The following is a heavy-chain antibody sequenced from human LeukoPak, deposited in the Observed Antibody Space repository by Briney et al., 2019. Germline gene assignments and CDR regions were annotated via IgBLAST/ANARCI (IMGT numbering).Heavy chain of an antibody. CDR1: GFTFSSYS. V-gene: IGHV3-48*01. Sequence: VSLRLSCEASGFTFSSYSMTWVRQAPGKGLEWISYISTSTTTIYYANSVKGRFTISRDNAKKSLYLQMNSLRVEDTAVYYCARALPITMVRGGVFDYWGQGTLVTVSS. CDR2: ISTSTTTI. D-gene: IGHD3-10*01. CDR3: ARALPITMVRGGVFDY. J-gene: IGHJ4*02.